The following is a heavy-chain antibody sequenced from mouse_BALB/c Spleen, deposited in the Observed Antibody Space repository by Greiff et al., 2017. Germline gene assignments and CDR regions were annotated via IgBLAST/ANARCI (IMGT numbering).Heavy chain of an antibody. D-gene: IGHD2-1*01. CDR2: ISSGGST. V-gene: IGHV5-6-5*01. J-gene: IGHJ4*01. CDR1: GFTFSSYA. CDR3: ARVYGNYGAMDY. Sequence: EVMLVESGGGLVKPGGSLKLSCAASGFTFSSYAMSWVRQTPEKRLEWVASISSGGSTYYPDSVKGRFTISRDNARNILYLHMSSLRSEDTAMYYCARVYGNYGAMDYWGQGTSVTVSS.